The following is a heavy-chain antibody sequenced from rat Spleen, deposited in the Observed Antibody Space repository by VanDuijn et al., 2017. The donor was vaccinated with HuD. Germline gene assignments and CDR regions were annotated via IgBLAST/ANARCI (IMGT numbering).Heavy chain of an antibody. J-gene: IGHJ2*01. Sequence: EVQLVESGGGLVQPGRSLKLSCAASGFTFSDYYMAWVRQAPTKGLEWVAYISTAGSNTFYRDSVKGRFTISRDNDKSTLYLQMDSLRSEDTATYYCTTVGYNYDYFDYWGQGVMVTVSS. D-gene: IGHD1-5*01. CDR1: GFTFSDYY. CDR3: TTVGYNYDYFDY. V-gene: IGHV5-27*01. CDR2: ISTAGSNT.